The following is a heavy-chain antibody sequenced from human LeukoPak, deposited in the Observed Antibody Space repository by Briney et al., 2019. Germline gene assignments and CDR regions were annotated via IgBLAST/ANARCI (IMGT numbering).Heavy chain of an antibody. Sequence: AETLSLTCAVSGYSISSGYYWGWIRPPPGKGLGWIGSIYDSGSTDYNPSLKSRVTISVDTSKPQFSLKLRSVTAADTAVYYCASVEYYDFWSGYPTYYFDYWGQGTLVTVSS. D-gene: IGHD3-3*01. CDR1: GYSISSGYY. CDR2: IYDSGST. CDR3: ASVEYYDFWSGYPTYYFDY. V-gene: IGHV4-38-2*01. J-gene: IGHJ4*01.